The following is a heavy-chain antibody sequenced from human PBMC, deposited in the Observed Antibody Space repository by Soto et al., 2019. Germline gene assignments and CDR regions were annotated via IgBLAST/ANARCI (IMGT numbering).Heavy chain of an antibody. D-gene: IGHD3-16*02. CDR3: ARDRPYSSSSGGHLGEFPLYYFAY. CDR2: ISAYNGNT. CDR1: GYTFTSYG. V-gene: IGHV1-18*01. J-gene: IGHJ4*02. Sequence: ASVKVSCKASGYTFTSYGISWVRQAPGQGLEWMGWISAYNGNTNYAQKLQGRVTMTTDTSTSTAYMELRSLRSDDTAVYYCARDRPYSSSSGGHLGEFPLYYFAYWGQGTLVTVSS.